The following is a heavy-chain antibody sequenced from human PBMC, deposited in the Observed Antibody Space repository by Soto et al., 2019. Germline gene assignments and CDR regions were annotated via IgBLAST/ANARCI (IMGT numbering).Heavy chain of an antibody. Sequence: SETLSLTCTVSGGSISSGGYYWSWIRQHPGKGLEWIGYIYYSGSTYYNPSLKSRVTISVDTSRNQFSLKLSSVTAADTAVYYCARVLRYPKAPFDYRGQGTLVTVSS. D-gene: IGHD3-9*01. CDR2: IYYSGST. CDR3: ARVLRYPKAPFDY. V-gene: IGHV4-31*03. J-gene: IGHJ4*02. CDR1: GGSISSGGYY.